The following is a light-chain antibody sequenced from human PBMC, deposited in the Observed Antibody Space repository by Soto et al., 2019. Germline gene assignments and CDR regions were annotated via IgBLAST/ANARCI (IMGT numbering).Light chain of an antibody. CDR2: SAS. V-gene: IGKV1-39*01. J-gene: IGKJ2*01. Sequence: DIQMTQSPSSLSASAGDSVTITCRASQTIGSHLNWYQHKPGKAPQLLIFSASTLQSGVSSRFSGSGSGTDFTLTINSLQPEDFASYYCQQSYKIPPTFGQGTKVEIK. CDR1: QTIGSH. CDR3: QQSYKIPPT.